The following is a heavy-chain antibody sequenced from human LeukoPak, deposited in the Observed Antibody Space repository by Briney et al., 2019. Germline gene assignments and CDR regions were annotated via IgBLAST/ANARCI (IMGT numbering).Heavy chain of an antibody. J-gene: IGHJ6*02. CDR2: MNPNSGNT. Sequence: ASVKVSCKASGYTFTSYDINWVRQATGQGLEWMGWMNPNSGNTGYAQKFQGRVTMTRNTSISTAYMELSSLRSEDTAVYYCARGSYDILTGGGYYYYGMDVWGQGTTVTVSS. CDR1: GYTFTSYD. D-gene: IGHD3-9*01. CDR3: ARGSYDILTGGGYYYYGMDV. V-gene: IGHV1-8*01.